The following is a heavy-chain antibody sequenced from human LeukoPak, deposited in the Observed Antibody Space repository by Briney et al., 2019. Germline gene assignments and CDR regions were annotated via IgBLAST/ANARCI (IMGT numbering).Heavy chain of an antibody. Sequence: PSETLSLTCTVSGVSISGNYYWAWIRQPPGKGLEWIGSIYSGGRVYYNPSLKSQVTLSVDTSTNRFSLKLPSVTAADTAIYYCARAPWAYGNYVHAFDIWGQGTMVTVSS. D-gene: IGHD4-11*01. J-gene: IGHJ3*02. CDR2: IYSGGRV. CDR1: GVSISGNYY. CDR3: ARAPWAYGNYVHAFDI. V-gene: IGHV4-39*07.